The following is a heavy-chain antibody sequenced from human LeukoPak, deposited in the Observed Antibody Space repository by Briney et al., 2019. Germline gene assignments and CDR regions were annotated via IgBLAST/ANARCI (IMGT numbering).Heavy chain of an antibody. CDR1: GFTFGDYA. D-gene: IGHD3-10*01. J-gene: IGHJ4*02. CDR2: IRSKAYGGTT. CDR3: TRGGWFGELGDFDY. Sequence: PGRSLRLSCTASGFTFGDYAMSWFRQAPGKGLEWVGFIRSKAYGGTTEYAASVKGRFTISRDDSKSIAYLQINSLKTEDTAVYYCTRGGWFGELGDFDYWGQGTLVTVSS. V-gene: IGHV3-49*03.